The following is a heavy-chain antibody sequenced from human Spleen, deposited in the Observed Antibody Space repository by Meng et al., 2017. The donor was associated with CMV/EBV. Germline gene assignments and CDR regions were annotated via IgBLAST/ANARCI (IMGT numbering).Heavy chain of an antibody. Sequence: VGDPSFFGGWIRQPPGKGLEWIGYIDNSGSANYEPSLKGRVTMSVDASKNQFSLNLRSVTAADTAVYYCVRDVANYDSTGYFRTLDYWGQGTLVTVSS. D-gene: IGHD3-22*01. CDR2: IDNSGSA. CDR1: VGDPSFF. J-gene: IGHJ4*02. V-gene: IGHV4-61*01. CDR3: VRDVANYDSTGYFRTLDY.